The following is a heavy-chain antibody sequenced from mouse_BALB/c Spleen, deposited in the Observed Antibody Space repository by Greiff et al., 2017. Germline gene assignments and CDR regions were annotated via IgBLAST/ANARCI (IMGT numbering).Heavy chain of an antibody. CDR2: INPSTGYT. J-gene: IGHJ4*01. CDR3: ARNPAYYYGSRGGAMDY. CDR1: GYTFTSYW. D-gene: IGHD1-1*01. V-gene: IGHV1-7*01. Sequence: VQLQQSGAELAKPGASVKMSCKASGYTFTSYWMHWVNQRPGQGLEWIGYINPSTGYTEYNQKFKDKATLTADKSSSTAYMQLSSLTSEDSAVYYCARNPAYYYGSRGGAMDYWGEGTSVTVSS.